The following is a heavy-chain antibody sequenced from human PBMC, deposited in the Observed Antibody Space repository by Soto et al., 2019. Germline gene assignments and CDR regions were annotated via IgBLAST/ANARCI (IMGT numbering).Heavy chain of an antibody. V-gene: IGHV5-51*01. D-gene: IGHD4-4*01. CDR2: INPGDSDI. Sequence: PGESLKISCKASGYSFTTYWIAWVRQMPGKGLEWMGIINPGDSDIRYSPSFQGQVTISADNSISTAYLQWSSLKASDTAMYYCARHEQFYYYYYGMDVWGQGTAATVSS. J-gene: IGHJ6*02. CDR1: GYSFTTYW. CDR3: ARHEQFYYYYYGMDV.